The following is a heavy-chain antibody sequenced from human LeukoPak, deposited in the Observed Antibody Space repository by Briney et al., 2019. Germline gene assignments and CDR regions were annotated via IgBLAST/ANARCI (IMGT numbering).Heavy chain of an antibody. Sequence: PSETLSLTCTVSGGSISNYYWSWIRQPPGKGLEWIAYIYSTGSAIYNPSLRSRVTISVDTSKNQFSLKLSSVTAADTAVYYCARVDSTYGYAGGNYFDSWGQGTLVTVSS. J-gene: IGHJ4*02. V-gene: IGHV4-59*08. CDR1: GGSISNYY. D-gene: IGHD5-18*01. CDR2: IYSTGSA. CDR3: ARVDSTYGYAGGNYFDS.